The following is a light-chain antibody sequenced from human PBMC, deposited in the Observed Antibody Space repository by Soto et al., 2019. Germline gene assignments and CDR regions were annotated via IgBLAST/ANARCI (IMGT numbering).Light chain of an antibody. V-gene: IGLV2-14*01. CDR3: SSYTISNTLPFV. J-gene: IGLJ1*01. CDR1: RRDVGGYNY. Sequence: QSALTQPASVSGSPGQSTTITCTGTRRDVGGYNYVSWYHQYPGKSPKLLIFEVTHRPSGVSTRFSGSKSGNTASLAISGLQAEDEADYYCSSYTISNTLPFVFGTGTKV. CDR2: EVT.